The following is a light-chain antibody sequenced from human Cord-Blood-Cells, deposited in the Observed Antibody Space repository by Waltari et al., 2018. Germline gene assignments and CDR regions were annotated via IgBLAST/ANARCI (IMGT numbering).Light chain of an antibody. J-gene: IGKJ3*01. Sequence: EIVMTQSPATLSVSPGERATLPCRASQSVSSNLAWYQQKPGQAPRLPIYGASTRATGIPARFSGSGSGTEFTLTISSLQSEDFAVYYCQQYNNWPGTFGPGTKVDIK. CDR3: QQYNNWPGT. V-gene: IGKV3-15*01. CDR1: QSVSSN. CDR2: GAS.